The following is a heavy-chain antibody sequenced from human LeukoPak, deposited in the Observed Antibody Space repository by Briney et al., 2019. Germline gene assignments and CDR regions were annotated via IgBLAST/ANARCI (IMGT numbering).Heavy chain of an antibody. J-gene: IGHJ4*02. V-gene: IGHV3-66*01. CDR2: VSSGGTT. Sequence: PGGSLRLSCAASGFTVSSNYMNWVRQAPGKGLEWVSLVSSGGTTYYADSVKGRFTISRDNSKNTLFLQMNSLRAEDTAVYYCARDSTHYGSGFRWDYFDYWGQGTLVTVSS. CDR3: ARDSTHYGSGFRWDYFDY. CDR1: GFTVSSNY. D-gene: IGHD3-10*01.